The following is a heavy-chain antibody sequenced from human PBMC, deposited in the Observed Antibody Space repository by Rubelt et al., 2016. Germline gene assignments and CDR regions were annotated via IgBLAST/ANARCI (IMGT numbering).Heavy chain of an antibody. CDR1: GFTFSSYA. D-gene: IGHD1-26*01. Sequence: EVQLLESGGGLVQPGGSLRLSCAASGFTFSSYAMSWVRQAPGKGLEWVSAVSGSGGSTYYSGSVKGAFTISRYNSNNKRYLQMNSRRAEDTSVYYCAKADLGARGYFDYWGQGTLVTVSS. V-gene: IGHV3-23*01. CDR3: AKADLGARGYFDY. CDR2: VSGSGGST. J-gene: IGHJ4*02.